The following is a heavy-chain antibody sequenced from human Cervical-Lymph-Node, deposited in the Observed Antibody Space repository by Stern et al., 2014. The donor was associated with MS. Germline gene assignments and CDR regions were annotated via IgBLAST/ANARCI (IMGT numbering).Heavy chain of an antibody. D-gene: IGHD3-10*01. Sequence: QVQLVQSGAELKKPGASVKVSCKASGHTFPVHCMRQVPGPRLEWMGRIITVNGDTNYSQKFQGRVTITRDTFASTAYMELRSLRSEDTAVYYCTSLSGRLDAWGQGTLVTVSS. CDR1: GHTFPV. V-gene: IGHV1-3*04. CDR2: IITVNGDT. J-gene: IGHJ5*01. CDR3: TSLSGRLDA.